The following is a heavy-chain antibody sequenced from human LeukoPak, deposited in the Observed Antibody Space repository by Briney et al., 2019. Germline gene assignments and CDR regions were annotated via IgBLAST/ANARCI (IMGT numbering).Heavy chain of an antibody. Sequence: SETLSLTCAVCGGSFSGYYWSWIRQPPGKGLEWMGEFNHSGSTNYNPSLKSRVTISGDTSNTQFSLKLTSVTAADTAVYYCARDRVKWLVYYSGMDVWGQGTTVTVSS. V-gene: IGHV4-34*01. D-gene: IGHD6-19*01. CDR2: FNHSGST. CDR3: ARDRVKWLVYYSGMDV. CDR1: GGSFSGYY. J-gene: IGHJ6*02.